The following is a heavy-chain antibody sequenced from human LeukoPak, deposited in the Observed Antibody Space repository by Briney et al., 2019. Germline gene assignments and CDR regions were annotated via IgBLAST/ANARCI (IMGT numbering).Heavy chain of an antibody. CDR3: AQHQGYSYGYCFAY. D-gene: IGHD5-18*01. CDR2: NSGSGGST. Sequence: PGGSLRLSCAASGFTFSSYAMSWVRQAPGKGLEWVSGNSGSGGSTYYADSVKGRFTISRDNSKNTLYLQMNSLRAEDTAIYYCAQHQGYSYGYCFAYWGQGTLVTVSS. V-gene: IGHV3-23*01. J-gene: IGHJ4*02. CDR1: GFTFSSYA.